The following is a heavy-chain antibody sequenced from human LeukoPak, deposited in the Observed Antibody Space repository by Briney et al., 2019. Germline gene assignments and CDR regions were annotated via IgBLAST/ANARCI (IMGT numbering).Heavy chain of an antibody. CDR1: GYTLTELS. CDR3: AIRITMVRGESFDY. J-gene: IGHJ4*02. CDR2: FDPEDGET. Sequence: GASVKVSCKVSGYTLTELSMHWVRQAPGKGLGWMGGFDPEDGETIYAQKFQGRVTMTEDTSTDTAYMELSSLRSEDTAVYYCAIRITMVRGESFDYWGQGTLVTVSS. V-gene: IGHV1-24*01. D-gene: IGHD3-10*01.